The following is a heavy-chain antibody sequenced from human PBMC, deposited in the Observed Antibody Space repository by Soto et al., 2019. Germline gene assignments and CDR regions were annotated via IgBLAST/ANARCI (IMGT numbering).Heavy chain of an antibody. J-gene: IGHJ4*02. D-gene: IGHD3-10*01. CDR2: ISAYNGNT. CDR3: ARDFRAGIYYGSGSSIDY. CDR1: GYTFISYG. V-gene: IGHV1-18*01. Sequence: QVQLVQSGAEVMKPGASVKVSCKASGYTFISYGINWVRQAPGQGLEWMGWISAYNGNTNYAQKLQGRVTMTTDTPTSTAYMERRSLRSDDTAVYYCARDFRAGIYYGSGSSIDYWGQGTLVTVSS.